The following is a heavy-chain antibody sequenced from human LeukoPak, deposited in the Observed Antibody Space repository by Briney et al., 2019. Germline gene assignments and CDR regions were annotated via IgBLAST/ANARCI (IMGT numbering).Heavy chain of an antibody. V-gene: IGHV1-2*02. CDR3: ARGILMTGNYGAFDI. Sequence: ASVKVSCKASGYTFSVYYIHWMRQAPEQGLEWMGWIVPNSGGTTYAQKFQGRVTMTRDTSISTAYMELSSLRSDDTAVYFCARGILMTGNYGAFDIWGQGTTVTVSS. J-gene: IGHJ3*02. D-gene: IGHD3-9*01. CDR2: IVPNSGGT. CDR1: GYTFSVYY.